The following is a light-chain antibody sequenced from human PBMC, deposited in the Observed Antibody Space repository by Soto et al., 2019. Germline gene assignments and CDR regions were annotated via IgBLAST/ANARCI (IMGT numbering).Light chain of an antibody. CDR1: QSVSSSY. CDR2: GAS. CDR3: QQYGSSPLT. J-gene: IGKJ4*01. Sequence: EMVLTQSPGTLSLSPGERATLSCRASQSVSSSYLAWYQQKPGQAPRLLIYGASSRATGIPDRFSGSGSGTDFTLTISRLEPEDFAVYYCQQYGSSPLTSGGGTKVEIK. V-gene: IGKV3-20*01.